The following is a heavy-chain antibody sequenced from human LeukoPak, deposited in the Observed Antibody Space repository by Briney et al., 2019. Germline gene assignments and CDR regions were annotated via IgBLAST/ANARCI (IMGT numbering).Heavy chain of an antibody. D-gene: IGHD3-16*01. CDR3: ARYRVITNDYFDS. CDR1: GFTFGDYY. CDR2: ISNSGNTI. Sequence: PGGSLRLSCAGSGFTFGDYYMTWIRQAPGKGLEWVSYISNSGNTIKEADSVKGRFTISRDNAQNSLFLQMKSLRAEDTAVHYCARYRVITNDYFDSWGQGTLVTVSS. V-gene: IGHV3-11*01. J-gene: IGHJ4*02.